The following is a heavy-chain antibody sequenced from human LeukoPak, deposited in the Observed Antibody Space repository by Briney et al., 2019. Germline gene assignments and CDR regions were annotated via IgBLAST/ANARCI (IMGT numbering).Heavy chain of an antibody. Sequence: SETLSLTCTVSGGSISSYHWSWIRQPPGKGLDWIGYIDYSGSTKYNPSLKSRVTISVDTSKNHISLKLTSVTAADTAVYYCAREGGFYRPLDYSGQGTLVTVSS. CDR2: IDYSGST. V-gene: IGHV4-59*12. D-gene: IGHD3-3*01. CDR1: GGSISSYH. J-gene: IGHJ4*02. CDR3: AREGGFYRPLDY.